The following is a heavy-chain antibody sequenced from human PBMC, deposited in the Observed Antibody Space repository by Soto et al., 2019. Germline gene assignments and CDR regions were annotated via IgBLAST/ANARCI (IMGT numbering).Heavy chain of an antibody. V-gene: IGHV4-34*01. D-gene: IGHD6-13*01. CDR1: GASFSGYC. CDR3: ARGAERLSSSWYIVRSEHFQH. Sequence: SEALSVTCAGYGASFSGYCWTGIRQPPGKGLDWIGEINHTGSTNYNPSLKSRVSISVDTSKNHFSLKLSSVTAADTAVYYCARGAERLSSSWYIVRSEHFQHWGQGTLVTVS. J-gene: IGHJ1*01. CDR2: INHTGST.